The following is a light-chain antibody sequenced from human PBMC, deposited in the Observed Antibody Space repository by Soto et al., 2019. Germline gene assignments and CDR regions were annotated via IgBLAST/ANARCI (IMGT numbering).Light chain of an antibody. CDR3: QQSYSSPPT. J-gene: IGKJ1*01. Sequence: DIQMTQSPSSLSASVEDRVIITCRASQSISNHLNWYQQKPGKAPKLLIFAASSLQSGVPSRFSGIRSFPDFTLTISSLQPEDSETYYCQQSYSSPPTFGQRTKVDIK. CDR2: AAS. V-gene: IGKV1-39*01. CDR1: QSISNH.